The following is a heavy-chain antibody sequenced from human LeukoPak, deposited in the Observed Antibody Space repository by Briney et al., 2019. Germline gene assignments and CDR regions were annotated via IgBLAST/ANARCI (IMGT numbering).Heavy chain of an antibody. CDR3: ARGGVGATTYVWFDP. CDR2: INPSGGST. D-gene: IGHD1-26*01. CDR1: GYTFTNYY. J-gene: IGHJ5*02. V-gene: IGHV1-46*01. Sequence: ASVKLSCKASGYTFTNYYIHWVRQAPGQGLECRGIINPSGGSTSYAQKFQGRVTMIRDMSTNTVYMELSSLRSEDTAVYYCARGGVGATTYVWFDPWGQGTLVTVSS.